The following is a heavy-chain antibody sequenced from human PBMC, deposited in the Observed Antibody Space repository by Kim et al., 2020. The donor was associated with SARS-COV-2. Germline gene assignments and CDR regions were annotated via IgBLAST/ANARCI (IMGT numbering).Heavy chain of an antibody. CDR1: GGTFSSYA. D-gene: IGHD6-13*01. CDR3: AREDSSSGSDALDI. V-gene: IGHV1-69*04. Sequence: SVKVSCKASGGTFSSYAISWVRQAPGQGLEWMGRIIPILGIANYAQKFQGRVTITADKSTSTAYMELSSLRSEDTAGDYCAREDSSSGSDALDIWGQGT. J-gene: IGHJ3*02. CDR2: IIPILGIA.